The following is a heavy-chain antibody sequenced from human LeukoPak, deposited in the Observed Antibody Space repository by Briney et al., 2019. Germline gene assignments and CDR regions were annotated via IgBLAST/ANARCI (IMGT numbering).Heavy chain of an antibody. Sequence: PSETLSLTCTVSGGSISSSSYYWGWIRQPPGKGLEWIGEINHSGSTNYNPSLKSRVTISVDTSKNQFSLKLSSVTAADTAVYYCARRKSRSTTVTTGRAFDIWGQGTMVTVSS. CDR1: GGSISSSSYY. J-gene: IGHJ3*02. D-gene: IGHD4-17*01. V-gene: IGHV4-39*07. CDR3: ARRKSRSTTVTTGRAFDI. CDR2: INHSGST.